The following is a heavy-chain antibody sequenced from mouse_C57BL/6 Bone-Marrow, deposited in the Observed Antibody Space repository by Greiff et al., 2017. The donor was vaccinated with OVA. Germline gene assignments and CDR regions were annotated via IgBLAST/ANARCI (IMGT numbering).Heavy chain of an antibody. CDR1: GYTFPSYW. Sequence: QVQLQQPGAELVKPGASVKMSCKASGYTFPSYWITWVKQRPGQGLEWIGDIYPGSGSTNYNEKFKSKATLTVDTSSSTAYMQLSSLTSEDSAVYYCARGGSSYGWFAYWGQGTLVTVSA. J-gene: IGHJ3*01. D-gene: IGHD1-1*01. V-gene: IGHV1-55*01. CDR2: IYPGSGST. CDR3: ARGGSSYGWFAY.